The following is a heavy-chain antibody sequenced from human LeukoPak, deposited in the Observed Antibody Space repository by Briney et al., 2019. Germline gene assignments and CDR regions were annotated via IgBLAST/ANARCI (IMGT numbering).Heavy chain of an antibody. CDR2: ISPSGGST. J-gene: IGHJ6*03. CDR3: ASWSGSWYYYYYYYMDD. V-gene: IGHV1-46*01. Sequence: GASVKVSCKAFGYTFTSNYMHWVRQAPGQGPEWMGVISPSGGSTTYAQKFQGRVTLTRDMSTSTAYMELSSLRSEDTAVYYCASWSGSWYYYYYYYMDDWGKGTTVTVSS. CDR1: GYTFTSNY. D-gene: IGHD6-13*01.